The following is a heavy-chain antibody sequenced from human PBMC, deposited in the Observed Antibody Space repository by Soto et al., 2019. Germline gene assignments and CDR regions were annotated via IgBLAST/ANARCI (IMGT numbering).Heavy chain of an antibody. D-gene: IGHD1-26*01. V-gene: IGHV3-15*01. CDR3: TTEEESGSYYYYYYGMDV. CDR2: IKSKTDGGTT. Sequence: EVQLVESGGGLVKPGGSLRLSCAASGFTFSNAWMSWVRQAPGKGLEWVGRIKSKTDGGTTDYAAPVKGRFTISRDDSKNTLYLQMNSLKTEDTAVYYWTTEEESGSYYYYYYGMDVWGQGTTVTVSS. CDR1: GFTFSNAW. J-gene: IGHJ6*02.